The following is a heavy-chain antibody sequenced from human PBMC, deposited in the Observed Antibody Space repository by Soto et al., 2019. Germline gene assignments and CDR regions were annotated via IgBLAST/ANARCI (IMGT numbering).Heavy chain of an antibody. CDR1: GYTFTSYA. D-gene: IGHD6-19*01. J-gene: IGHJ6*02. Sequence: GASVKVSCKASGYTFTSYAMHWVRQAPGQRLEWMGWINAGNGNTKYSQKFQGRVTITRDTSASTAYMELSSLRSEDTAVYYCARGQSSGWYLSPLSGMDVWGQGTTVTVSS. CDR3: ARGQSSGWYLSPLSGMDV. CDR2: INAGNGNT. V-gene: IGHV1-3*01.